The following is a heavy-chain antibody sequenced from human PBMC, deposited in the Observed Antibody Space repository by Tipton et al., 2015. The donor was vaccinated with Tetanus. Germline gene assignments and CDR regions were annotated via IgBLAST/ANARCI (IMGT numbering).Heavy chain of an antibody. CDR1: GFTFSSYA. Sequence: SLRLSCAASGFTFSSYAMSWVRQAPGKGLEWVSAISDSGGSTYYADSVKGRFTISRDNSKNTLFLQMNSLRAEDTAVYYCAKPMGGWALLPSDYWGQGTLVTVSS. V-gene: IGHV3-23*01. CDR3: AKPMGGWALLPSDY. J-gene: IGHJ4*02. CDR2: ISDSGGST. D-gene: IGHD1-26*01.